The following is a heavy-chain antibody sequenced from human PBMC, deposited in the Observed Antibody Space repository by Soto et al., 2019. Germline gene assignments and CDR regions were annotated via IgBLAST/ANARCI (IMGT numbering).Heavy chain of an antibody. CDR3: ESDNWNDFLIDY. CDR2: IYYSGST. V-gene: IGHV4-39*01. J-gene: IGHJ4*02. D-gene: IGHD1-20*01. Sequence: PSETLCLTCTVSGGSISSSRYYWGWIRQPPGKGLEWIGSIYYSGSTYYNPSLKSRVTISVDTSKNQFSLKLSSVTAADTAVYYCESDNWNDFLIDYWGQGTLVTVSS. CDR1: GGSISSSRYY.